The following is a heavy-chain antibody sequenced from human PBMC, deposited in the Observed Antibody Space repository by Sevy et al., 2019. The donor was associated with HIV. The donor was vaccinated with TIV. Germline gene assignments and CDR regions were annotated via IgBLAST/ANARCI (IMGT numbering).Heavy chain of an antibody. J-gene: IGHJ6*02. V-gene: IGHV3-7*01. D-gene: IGHD2-2*01. CDR2: INEDGTEK. Sequence: GGSLRLSCAASGFTFSTYWMSWFRQAPGKGLEWVANINEDGTEKFYVDSVKGRFTMSRDNAKNSLYLQMNSLRAEDTAVYYCARDNATVSRRGLRYYYYGTDVWGQGTTVTVSS. CDR1: GFTFSTYW. CDR3: ARDNATVSRRGLRYYYYGTDV.